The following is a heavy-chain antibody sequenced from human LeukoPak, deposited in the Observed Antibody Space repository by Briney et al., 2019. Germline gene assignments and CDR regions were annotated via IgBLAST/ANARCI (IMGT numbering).Heavy chain of an antibody. CDR3: ARSVPDYTRFDY. J-gene: IGHJ4*02. CDR2: FKTKYHQV. Sequence: GGSLRLSCLASGFTFTDYAMNWVRQAPGKGLEWVSTFKTKYHQVYYAESVRGRFTISTDNSRNTVFLQMNSLRADDTALYYCARSVPDYTRFDYWGQGAPVTVSS. V-gene: IGHV3-23*05. D-gene: IGHD4-11*01. CDR1: GFTFTDYA.